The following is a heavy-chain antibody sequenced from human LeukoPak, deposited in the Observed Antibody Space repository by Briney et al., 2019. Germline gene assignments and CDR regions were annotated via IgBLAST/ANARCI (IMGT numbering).Heavy chain of an antibody. D-gene: IGHD4-17*01. Sequence: ASVKVSCKASGYSFTGYYMHWVRRAPGQGLEWMGWINPITGGTSYAQKLQGRVTMTRDTSISTAYMELSRLRCDDTAVYFCARDSGDYVPFDYWGQGTLVTVSS. CDR3: ARDSGDYVPFDY. CDR1: GYSFTGYY. J-gene: IGHJ4*02. V-gene: IGHV1-2*02. CDR2: INPITGGT.